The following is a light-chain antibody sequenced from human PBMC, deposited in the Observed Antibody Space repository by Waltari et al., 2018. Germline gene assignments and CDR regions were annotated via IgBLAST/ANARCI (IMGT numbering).Light chain of an antibody. CDR3: NTYRGSATVV. V-gene: IGLV2-14*03. Sequence: QSALTQPASMSGSPGQSITTSCTGTSSDFGGYYVSWYQQHPGTAPRLIIYDGSNRPSGVSARFSGSKSANTASLTISGLQAEDEADYYCNTYRGSATVVFGGGTRLTVL. CDR2: DGS. J-gene: IGLJ2*01. CDR1: SSDFGGYY.